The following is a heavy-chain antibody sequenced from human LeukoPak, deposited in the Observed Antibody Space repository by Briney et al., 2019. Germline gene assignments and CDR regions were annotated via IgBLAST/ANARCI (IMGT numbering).Heavy chain of an antibody. J-gene: IGHJ4*02. Sequence: GGSLRLSCAASGFTVSSNYMSWVRQAPGKGLEWVSVIYSGGSTYYADSVKGRFTISRDNSKNTLYLQMNNLRAEDTAVYYCAREGVRGGYYFDYWGQGTLVTVSS. D-gene: IGHD3-10*01. CDR1: GFTVSSNY. CDR2: IYSGGST. CDR3: AREGVRGGYYFDY. V-gene: IGHV3-53*01.